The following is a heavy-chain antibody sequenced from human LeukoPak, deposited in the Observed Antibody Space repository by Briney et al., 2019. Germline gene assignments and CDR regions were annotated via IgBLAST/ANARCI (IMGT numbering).Heavy chain of an antibody. V-gene: IGHV4-31*03. Sequence: SQTLSLTCTVSGGSISSGGYYWSWIRQHPGKGLEWIGYIYYSGSTYYNPSLKSRVTISVDTSKNQFSQKLSSVTAADTAVYYCARDPTAGQYYYYGMDVWGQGTTVTVSS. CDR3: ARDPTAGQYYYYGMDV. CDR2: IYYSGST. CDR1: GGSISSGGYY. J-gene: IGHJ6*02.